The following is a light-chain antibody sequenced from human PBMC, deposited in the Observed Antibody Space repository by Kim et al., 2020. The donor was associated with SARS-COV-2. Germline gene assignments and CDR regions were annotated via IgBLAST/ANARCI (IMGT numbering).Light chain of an antibody. J-gene: IGLJ2*01. CDR3: GTWDSGLSAVI. Sequence: GQRVHISCSGSSSNIGDNYVSWYQQIPGTAPKLLIFDHHVRPSGIPDRFSGSRSGTSATLAITGLQTGDEADYYCGTWDSGLSAVIFGGGTKLTVL. CDR2: DHH. V-gene: IGLV1-51*01. CDR1: SSNIGDNY.